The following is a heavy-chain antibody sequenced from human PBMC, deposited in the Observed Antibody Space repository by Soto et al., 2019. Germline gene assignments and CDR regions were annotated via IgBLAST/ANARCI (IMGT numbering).Heavy chain of an antibody. V-gene: IGHV1-2*04. J-gene: IGHJ6*02. CDR3: AREPIAAAGTVYYYGMDV. Sequence: ASVKISCKASGYTFTVYGIGWVRQAPGQGLEWMGWISPNSAGTNYAQTPQGCVTMTRDTSTSTAYMELSRLRSDDTAVYYCAREPIAAAGTVYYYGMDVWGQGTTVTVSS. D-gene: IGHD6-13*01. CDR1: GYTFTVYG. CDR2: ISPNSAGT.